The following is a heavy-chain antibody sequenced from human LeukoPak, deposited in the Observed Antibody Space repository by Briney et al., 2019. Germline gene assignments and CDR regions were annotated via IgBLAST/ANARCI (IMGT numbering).Heavy chain of an antibody. Sequence: PGGSLRLSCAASGFTFSSYAMSWVRQAPGKGLEWVPAISGSGGSTYYADSVKGRFTISRDNSKNTLYLQMNSLRAEDTAVYYCAKGNWNDRYYFDYWGQGTLVTVSS. J-gene: IGHJ4*02. CDR2: ISGSGGST. V-gene: IGHV3-23*01. D-gene: IGHD1-1*01. CDR3: AKGNWNDRYYFDY. CDR1: GFTFSSYA.